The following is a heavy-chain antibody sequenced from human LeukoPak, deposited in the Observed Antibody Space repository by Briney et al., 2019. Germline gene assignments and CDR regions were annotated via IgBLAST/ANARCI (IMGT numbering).Heavy chain of an antibody. CDR2: ISAYNGNT. CDR1: GYTF. CDR3: ARVGRNLGLIDY. D-gene: IGHD3/OR15-3a*01. J-gene: IGHJ4*02. V-gene: IGHV1-18*01. Sequence: GASVKVSCKASGYTFISWVRQCPGQGLEWMGGISAYNGNTNYAQNLQGRVTMTTDTSTSTAYMELSSLRSDDTAVYYCARVGRNLGLIDYWGQGTLVTVSS.